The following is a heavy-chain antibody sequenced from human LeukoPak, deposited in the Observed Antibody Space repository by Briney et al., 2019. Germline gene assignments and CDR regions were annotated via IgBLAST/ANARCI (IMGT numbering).Heavy chain of an antibody. Sequence: ASVKVSCKASGFTFTSSAVQWVRQARGQRLEWIGWIVVGSGNTNYAQKSQERATITRDMSTSTAYMELSSLRSEDTAVYYCAASPDIYSTKNYYYYMDVWGKGTTVTVSS. CDR1: GFTFTSSA. V-gene: IGHV1-58*01. J-gene: IGHJ6*03. CDR2: IVVGSGNT. D-gene: IGHD6-13*01. CDR3: AASPDIYSTKNYYYYMDV.